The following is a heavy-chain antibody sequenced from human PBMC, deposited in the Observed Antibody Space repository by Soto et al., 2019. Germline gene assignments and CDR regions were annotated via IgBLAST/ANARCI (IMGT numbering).Heavy chain of an antibody. CDR3: AREVSKYSGYDFDY. Sequence: EVQLVESGGGLVKPGGSLRLSCAASGFTFSSYSMNWVRQAPGKGLEWVSSISSSSSYIYYAGSVKGRFTISRDTAKNSLYLQINILRAEDPAVYYCAREVSKYSGYDFDYWGQGTLVTVSS. D-gene: IGHD5-12*01. V-gene: IGHV3-21*01. CDR2: ISSSSSYI. CDR1: GFTFSSYS. J-gene: IGHJ4*02.